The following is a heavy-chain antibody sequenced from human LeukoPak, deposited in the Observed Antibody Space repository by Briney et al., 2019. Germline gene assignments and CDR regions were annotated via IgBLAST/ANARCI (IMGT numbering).Heavy chain of an antibody. CDR3: AKSYDSSPAEY. V-gene: IGHV3-23*01. CDR2: ITSGGNT. Sequence: GGSLRLSCAASGFTFSSSAMTWVRQAPGQGLEWVSGITSGGNTYYADSVKGRFTVSRDNSKNTLFLQMNSLRAEDTALYYCAKSYDSSPAEYWGQGTLVTVSS. CDR1: GFTFSSSA. J-gene: IGHJ4*02. D-gene: IGHD3-22*01.